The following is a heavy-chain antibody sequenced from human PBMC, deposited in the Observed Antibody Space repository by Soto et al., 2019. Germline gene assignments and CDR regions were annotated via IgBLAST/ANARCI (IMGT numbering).Heavy chain of an antibody. V-gene: IGHV4-31*03. J-gene: IGHJ5*02. CDR1: GGSISSGGYY. CDR2: IYYSGST. Sequence: SETLSLTCTVSGGSISSGGYYWSWIRQHPGKGLEWIGYIYYSGSTYYNPSLKSRVTISVDTSKNQFSLKLSSVTAADTAVYYCARDGYYYDSSGYLSIRNWFDPWGQGTLVTVSS. CDR3: ARDGYYYDSSGYLSIRNWFDP. D-gene: IGHD3-22*01.